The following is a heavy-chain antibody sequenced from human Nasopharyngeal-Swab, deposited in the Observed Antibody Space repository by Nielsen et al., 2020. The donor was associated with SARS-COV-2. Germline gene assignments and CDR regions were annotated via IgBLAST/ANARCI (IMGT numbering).Heavy chain of an antibody. Sequence: GESLKISCAASGFTYWMNWVRQAPGKGLEWVGSIGQDGGGKKYVDSVKGRFTISRDNANNLLYLQMNSLRAEDTAVYYCVRDRGYYTFTDWGQGTLVTVSS. CDR3: VRDRGYYTFTD. CDR1: GFTYW. V-gene: IGHV3-7*01. D-gene: IGHD2/OR15-2a*01. CDR2: IGQDGGGK. J-gene: IGHJ4*02.